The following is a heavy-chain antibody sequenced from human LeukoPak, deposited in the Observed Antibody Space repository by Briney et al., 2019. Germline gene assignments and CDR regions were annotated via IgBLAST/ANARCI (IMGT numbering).Heavy chain of an antibody. V-gene: IGHV3-23*01. CDR3: AKALRAAPGTTPGDY. CDR2: IRGNGGNT. CDR1: GFTFSNYA. D-gene: IGHD6-13*01. Sequence: GGSLRLSCAASGFTFSNYAMTWVRQAPGKGLEWVSSIRGNGGNTYYADSVKGRFTSFRDNSKNTLYLQMNSLRVEDTAIYYCAKALRAAPGTTPGDYWGQGTLVTVSS. J-gene: IGHJ4*02.